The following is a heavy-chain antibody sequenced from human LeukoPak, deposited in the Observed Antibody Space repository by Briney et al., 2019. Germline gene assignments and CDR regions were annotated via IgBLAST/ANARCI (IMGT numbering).Heavy chain of an antibody. J-gene: IGHJ4*02. CDR3: ARGGPYYDFWSGRTIDY. Sequence: PSETLSLTCAVYGGSFSGYYWSWIRQPPGKGLEWIGEINHSGSTNYNPSLKSRVTISVDTSKNQFSLKLSSVTAADTAVYYCARGGPYYDFWSGRTIDYWGQGTLVTVSS. CDR2: INHSGST. V-gene: IGHV4-34*01. D-gene: IGHD3-3*01. CDR1: GGSFSGYY.